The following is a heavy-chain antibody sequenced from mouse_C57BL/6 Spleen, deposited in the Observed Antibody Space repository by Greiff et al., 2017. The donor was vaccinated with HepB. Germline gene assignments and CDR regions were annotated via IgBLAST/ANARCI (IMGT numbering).Heavy chain of an antibody. V-gene: IGHV10-1*01. CDR3: LSGSGYSWFAY. CDR1: GFSFNTYA. CDR2: IRSKSNNYAT. Sequence: EVQLQESGGGLVQPKGSLKLSCAASGFSFNTYAMKWVRQAPGKGLEWVARIRSKSNNYATYYADSVKDRFTISRDDSESMLYLQMNNLKTEDTALYYCLSGSGYSWFAYWGQGTLVTVSA. D-gene: IGHD3-2*02. J-gene: IGHJ3*01.